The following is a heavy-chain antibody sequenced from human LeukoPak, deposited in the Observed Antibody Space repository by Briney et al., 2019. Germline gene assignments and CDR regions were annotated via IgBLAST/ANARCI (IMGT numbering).Heavy chain of an antibody. CDR1: GGSISSYY. Sequence: SETLSLTCTVSGGSISSYYWSWIRQPPGKGLEWIGYIYYSGSTNYNPSLKSRVTISVDTSKNQFSLKLSSVTAADTAVYYCAQYASGTSLSYWGQGTLVTVSS. CDR3: AQYASGTSLSY. V-gene: IGHV4-59*08. CDR2: IYYSGST. D-gene: IGHD3-10*01. J-gene: IGHJ4*02.